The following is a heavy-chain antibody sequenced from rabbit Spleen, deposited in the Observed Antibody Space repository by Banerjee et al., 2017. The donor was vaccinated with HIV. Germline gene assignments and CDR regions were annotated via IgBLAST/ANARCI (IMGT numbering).Heavy chain of an antibody. CDR2: IDAGSSGFT. D-gene: IGHD1-1*01. CDR3: ARDTDTSFSTYGMDL. CDR1: GVSFSSSSY. V-gene: IGHV1S40*01. Sequence: QSLEESGGDLVKPGASLTLTCTASGVSFSSSSYVCWVRQAPGKGLEWIACIDAGSSGFTYFATWAKGRFSCSKTSSTTVTLQMTSLTAADTATYFCARDTDTSFSTYGMDLWGPGTLVTVS. J-gene: IGHJ6*01.